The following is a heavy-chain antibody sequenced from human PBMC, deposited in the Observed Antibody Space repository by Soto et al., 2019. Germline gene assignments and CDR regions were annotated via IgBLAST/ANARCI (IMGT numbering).Heavy chain of an antibody. CDR1: GFNFRGYG. Sequence: QVQLVESGGGVVQPGRSLRLSCAASGFNFRGYGMHWVRQAPGKGLEWVAITRHDGSNTYYADSVRGRFTISRDNSKNTLYLQLTSLRVEDTAVHYCARDGVGATTYFGYFDYWGQGTPITVSS. J-gene: IGHJ4*02. CDR3: ARDGVGATTYFGYFDY. V-gene: IGHV3-33*01. CDR2: TRHDGSNT. D-gene: IGHD1-26*01.